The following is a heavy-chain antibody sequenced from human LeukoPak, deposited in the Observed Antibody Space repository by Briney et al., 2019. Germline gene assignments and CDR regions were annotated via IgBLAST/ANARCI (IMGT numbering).Heavy chain of an antibody. J-gene: IGHJ4*02. V-gene: IGHV4-39*01. CDR2: IYYSGST. D-gene: IGHD7-27*01. Sequence: KASETLSLTCTVSGGSISISSYYWGWIRQPPGKGLEWIGSIYYSGSTYYNPSLKSRVTISVDTSKNQFSLKLSSVTAADTAVYYCARPGKLGNYFDYWGQGTLVTVSS. CDR1: GGSISISSYY. CDR3: ARPGKLGNYFDY.